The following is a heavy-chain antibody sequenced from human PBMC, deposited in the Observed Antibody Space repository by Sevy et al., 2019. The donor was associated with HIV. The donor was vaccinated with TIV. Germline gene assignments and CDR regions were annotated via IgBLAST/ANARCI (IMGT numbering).Heavy chain of an antibody. Sequence: GGSLRLSCAASGFPFSSYEMHWVRQAPGKGLEWVSKISPSGNNIKYADSVQGRLTISRDNDKNSLYLDMNSLRAEDTAVYYCARIPSLYGSAYWGQGTLVTVSS. CDR2: ISPSGNNI. CDR3: ARIPSLYGSAY. J-gene: IGHJ4*02. D-gene: IGHD3-10*01. CDR1: GFPFSSYE. V-gene: IGHV3-48*03.